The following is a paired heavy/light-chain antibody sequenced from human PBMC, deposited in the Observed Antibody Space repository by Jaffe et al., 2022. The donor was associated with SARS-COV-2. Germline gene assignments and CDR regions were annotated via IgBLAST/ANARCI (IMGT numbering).Heavy chain of an antibody. Sequence: QVQLVQSGAEVKKPGSSVKVSCKASGGTFGSYTFHWVRQAPGQGLEWMGRIIPILGVANHAQKFQGRVTITADKSTSTAYMELSSLRSEDTAMYYCARVPPHRDILTGSYYFDYWGQGTLVTVSS. CDR1: GGTFGSYT. CDR2: IIPILGVA. V-gene: IGHV1-69*02. CDR3: ARVPPHRDILTGSYYFDY. D-gene: IGHD3-9*01. J-gene: IGHJ4*02.
Light chain of an antibody. Sequence: DIQMTQSPSTLSASVGDRVTITCRASQSISRSLAWYQQKPGKAPNLLIYEASSLESGVPSRFSGSGSGTEFTLTISSLQPGDFATYYCQQYNTYSGTFGQGTKVEIK. CDR2: EAS. CDR3: QQYNTYSGT. V-gene: IGKV1-5*03. CDR1: QSISRS. J-gene: IGKJ1*01.